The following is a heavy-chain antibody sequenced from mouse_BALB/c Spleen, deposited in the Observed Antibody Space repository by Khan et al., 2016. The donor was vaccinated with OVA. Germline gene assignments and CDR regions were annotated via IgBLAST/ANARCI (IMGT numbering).Heavy chain of an antibody. CDR3: TREEPSGGAIDY. J-gene: IGHJ4*01. D-gene: IGHD3-1*01. CDR1: GYTFTNYW. Sequence: QVQLQQPGPELVRPGTSVKLSCKASGYTFTNYWINWVKQRPGQGLEWIGNIYPSDSYTNYNQKFKDKATLTVDKSYSTAYRQVSSPKSEDSALYYCTREEPSGGAIDYWGHGTSVTVSA. CDR2: IYPSDSYT. V-gene: IGHV1-69*02.